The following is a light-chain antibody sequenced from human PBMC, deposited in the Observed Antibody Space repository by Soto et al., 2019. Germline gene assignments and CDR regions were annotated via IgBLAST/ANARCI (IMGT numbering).Light chain of an antibody. J-gene: IGLJ3*02. Sequence: QSVLTQPPSVSGAPGQRVTISCIGSSSNIGAGYDVHWYQQLPGTAPKLLIYGNSNRPSGVPDRFSGSKSGTSAYLAITGLQAEDEADYYCQSYDSSLSGFWVFGGGTKLTVL. V-gene: IGLV1-40*01. CDR1: SSNIGAGYD. CDR3: QSYDSSLSGFWV. CDR2: GNS.